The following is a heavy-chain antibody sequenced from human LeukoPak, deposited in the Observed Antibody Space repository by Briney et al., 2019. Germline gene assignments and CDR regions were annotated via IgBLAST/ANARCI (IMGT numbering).Heavy chain of an antibody. CDR1: GFTFSSYA. J-gene: IGHJ4*02. Sequence: PGGSLRLSCAASGFTFSSYAMHWVRQGPGKGLEWVAVISYDGRNKYYADSVKGRFTISRDNSKNTLYLQMNSLRAEDTAVYYCARDGFLITMIVVVTTYYFDYWGQGTLVTVSS. CDR3: ARDGFLITMIVVVTTYYFDY. CDR2: ISYDGRNK. D-gene: IGHD3-22*01. V-gene: IGHV3-30*04.